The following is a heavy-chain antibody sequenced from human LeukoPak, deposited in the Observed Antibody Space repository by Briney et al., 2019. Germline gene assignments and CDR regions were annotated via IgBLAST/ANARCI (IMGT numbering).Heavy chain of an antibody. D-gene: IGHD6-19*01. V-gene: IGHV1-69*05. CDR3: ARDESSGFFDY. CDR2: IIPIFGTA. CDR1: GGTFSSYA. Sequence: SVKVSCKASGGTFSSYAISWLRQAPGQGLEWMGRIIPIFGTANYAQKFQGRVTITTDESTSTAYMELSSLRSEDTAVYYCARDESSGFFDYWGQGTLVTVSS. J-gene: IGHJ4*02.